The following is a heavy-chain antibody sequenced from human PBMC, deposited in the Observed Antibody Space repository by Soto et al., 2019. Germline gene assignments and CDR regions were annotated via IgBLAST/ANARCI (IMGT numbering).Heavy chain of an antibody. Sequence: SVKLSCKASGFTFTSSAVQWVRQARGQRLEWIGWIVVGSGNTNYAQKFQERVTITRDMSTSTAYMELSSLRFEDTAVYYCAADRLTPLLSLYYYGMDVWGQGTTVTVSS. CDR2: IVVGSGNT. J-gene: IGHJ6*02. CDR3: AADRLTPLLSLYYYGMDV. CDR1: GFTFTSSA. V-gene: IGHV1-58*01. D-gene: IGHD1-26*01.